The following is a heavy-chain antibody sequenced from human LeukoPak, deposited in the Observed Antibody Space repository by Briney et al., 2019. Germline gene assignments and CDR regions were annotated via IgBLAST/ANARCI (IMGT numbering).Heavy chain of an antibody. CDR3: ARGFRDGPLYGMDV. Sequence: GGSLRLSCAASGYTFNDYGVSWVRQAPTKGLEWISGITWSGAATAYADSVKGRFTISRDNAKNSLFLEMNSLTAEDTALYYCARGFRDGPLYGMDVWGQGATVTVSS. CDR2: ITWSGAAT. D-gene: IGHD2-21*01. CDR1: GYTFNDYG. V-gene: IGHV3-20*04. J-gene: IGHJ6*02.